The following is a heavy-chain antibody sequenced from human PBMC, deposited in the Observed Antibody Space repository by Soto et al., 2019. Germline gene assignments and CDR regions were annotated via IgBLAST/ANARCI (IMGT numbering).Heavy chain of an antibody. V-gene: IGHV4-31*03. CDR1: GGSISSGGYY. CDR2: IYYIGST. J-gene: IGHJ5*02. Sequence: PSETLSLTCTVSGGSISSGGYYWNWIRQHPGKGLEWIGYIYYIGSTYYNPSLKSRVTISLDTSKNQFSLKLSSVTAADTAVYYCARSVFPWGQEPWSPSPQ. CDR3: ARSVFP.